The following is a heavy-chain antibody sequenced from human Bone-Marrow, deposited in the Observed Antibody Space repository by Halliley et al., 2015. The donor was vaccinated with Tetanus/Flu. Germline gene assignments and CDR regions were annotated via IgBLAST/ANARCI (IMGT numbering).Heavy chain of an antibody. D-gene: IGHD2-2*01. CDR3: AGPSYCSGSGCLYFFDY. CDR2: STAYNGNT. J-gene: IGHJ4*02. V-gene: IGHV1-18*04. CDR1: GFTLSNYG. Sequence: QLVQSGAEVKKPGASVRVSCRASGFTLSNYGFNWVRQAPGQGLEWMGWSTAYNGNTKYAQKFQGRVTMTTDTSTTTAYMELRSLRSDGPAVYYCAGPSYCSGSGCLYFFDYWGQGTLVTVSS.